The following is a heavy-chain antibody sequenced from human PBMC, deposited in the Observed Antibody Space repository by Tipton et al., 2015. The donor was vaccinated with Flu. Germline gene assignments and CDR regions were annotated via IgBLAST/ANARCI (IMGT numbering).Heavy chain of an antibody. CDR2: IYSSGST. V-gene: IGHV4-39*07. D-gene: IGHD4-11*01. Sequence: TLSLTCNVSGGSISSSSDYWGWIRQPPGKGLEWIGTIYSSGSTYFNPSLRSRVTISADTSKNQFSLRLTSVTAADTAVYFCARRDFSNYVSQPKNWFDLWGQGALVTVSS. CDR1: GGSISSSSDY. J-gene: IGHJ5*02. CDR3: ARRDFSNYVSQPKNWFDL.